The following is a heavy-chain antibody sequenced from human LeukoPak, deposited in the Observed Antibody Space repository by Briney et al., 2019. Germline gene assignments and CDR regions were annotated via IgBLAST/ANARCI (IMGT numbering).Heavy chain of an antibody. J-gene: IGHJ3*02. CDR2: IKQGGSEK. D-gene: IGHD2-15*01. V-gene: IGHV3-7*01. CDR1: GFTFSSYW. Sequence: GGSLRLSCAASGFTFSSYWMNWVRQAPGKGLEWVANIKQGGSEKYYVDSVKGRFTISRDNAKNSLYLQMNSLRAEDTAVYYCARGGSRWYDAFDIWGQGTMVTVSS. CDR3: ARGGSRWYDAFDI.